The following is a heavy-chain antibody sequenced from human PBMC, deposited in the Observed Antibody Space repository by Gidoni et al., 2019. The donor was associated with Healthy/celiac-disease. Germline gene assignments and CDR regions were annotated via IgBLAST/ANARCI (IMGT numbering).Heavy chain of an antibody. Sequence: EVQLLESGGGLVQPGGSLRLPCAASGFPFSSYAMSWVRQAPGKGLGWVSGISGSGGSTYYADSVKGRFTISRDNSKNTLYLQMNSLRAEDTAVYYCANPYGGGAIDFGNWYFDLWGRGTLVTVSS. CDR3: ANPYGGGAIDFGNWYFDL. CDR1: GFPFSSYA. V-gene: IGHV3-23*01. CDR2: ISGSGGST. D-gene: IGHD3-16*01. J-gene: IGHJ2*01.